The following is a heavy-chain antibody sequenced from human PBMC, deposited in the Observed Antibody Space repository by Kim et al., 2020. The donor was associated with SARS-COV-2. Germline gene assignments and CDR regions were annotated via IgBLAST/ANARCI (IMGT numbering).Heavy chain of an antibody. Sequence: QCPGQGCEWMGWIGAYNGNTNYAQKLQGRVTMTTNTATSTAYMGLRSLRSDDTAVYYCAIGVGATPFDPWGQGTLVTVSS. CDR3: AIGVGATPFDP. J-gene: IGHJ5*02. CDR2: IGAYNGNT. D-gene: IGHD1-26*01. V-gene: IGHV1-18*01.